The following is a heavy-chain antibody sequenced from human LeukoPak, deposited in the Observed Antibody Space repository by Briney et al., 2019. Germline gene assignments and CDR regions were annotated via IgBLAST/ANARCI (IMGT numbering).Heavy chain of an antibody. CDR2: INPKSGGT. D-gene: IGHD5-12*01. CDR3: ARSHADYGYDYDWFDY. J-gene: IGHJ4*02. Sequence: GASVKVSCKASGYTFTGYNMHWVRQAPGQGLEWMGWINPKSGGTNYAQKFQDRVTMTRDTSIWTAYMELSRLRSDDTAVYYCARSHADYGYDYDWFDYRGQGTLVTVSS. V-gene: IGHV1-2*02. CDR1: GYTFTGYN.